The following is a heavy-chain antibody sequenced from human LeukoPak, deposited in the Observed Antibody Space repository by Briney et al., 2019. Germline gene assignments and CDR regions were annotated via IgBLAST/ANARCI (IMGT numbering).Heavy chain of an antibody. CDR3: ARDSGSYWGFDY. J-gene: IGHJ4*02. CDR2: ISSSSTI. D-gene: IGHD1-26*01. Sequence: TGGSLRLSCAASGFTFSSYWMHWVRQAPGKGLEWVSYISSSSTIYYADSVKGRFTISRDNAKNSLYLQMNSLRDEDTAVYYCARDSGSYWGFDYWGQGTLVTVSS. CDR1: GFTFSSYW. V-gene: IGHV3-48*02.